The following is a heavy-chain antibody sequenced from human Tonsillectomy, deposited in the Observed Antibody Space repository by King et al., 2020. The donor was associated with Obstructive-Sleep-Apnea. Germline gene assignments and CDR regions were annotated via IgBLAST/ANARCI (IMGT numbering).Heavy chain of an antibody. CDR2: IFSNDEK. CDR3: ARSKNTAMVSYYGMDV. J-gene: IGHJ6*02. D-gene: IGHD5-18*01. Sequence: TLKESGPVLVKPTETLTLTCTVSGFSLSTARMGVSWIRQPPGKALEWLAHIFSNDEKSYSTSLKSRLTISKDTSQSQVVLTMTNMDPVDTATYYSARSKNTAMVSYYGMDVWGQGTTVTVSS. V-gene: IGHV2-26*01. CDR1: GFSLSTARMG.